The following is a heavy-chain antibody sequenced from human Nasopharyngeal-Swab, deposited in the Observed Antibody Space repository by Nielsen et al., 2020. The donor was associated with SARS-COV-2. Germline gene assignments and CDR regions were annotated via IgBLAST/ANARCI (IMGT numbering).Heavy chain of an antibody. CDR2: FDPETDET. CDR3: VTGLQQYRLQFDY. V-gene: IGHV1-24*01. D-gene: IGHD1-1*01. Sequence: ASVKVSCKVSGYTLTELSIHWVRQAPGKGVEWMGGFDPETDETLYAQKFQGRVTMTQDTSTDAAYMKVNRLRSEDTAIYYCVTGLQQYRLQFDYWGQGTLVTVSS. CDR1: GYTLTELS. J-gene: IGHJ4*02.